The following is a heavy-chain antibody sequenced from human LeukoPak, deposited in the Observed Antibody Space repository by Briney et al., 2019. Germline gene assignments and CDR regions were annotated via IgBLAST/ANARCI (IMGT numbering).Heavy chain of an antibody. CDR3: ARDYPQYRNRGYSGYGTFDY. D-gene: IGHD5-12*01. Sequence: ASVKLSCKASGYTFTSYGISWVRQAPGQGLEWMGWISAYNGNTKYAQKVLGRVTLTTDTSTSTAYLELTSLRSDDTAVYFCARDYPQYRNRGYSGYGTFDYWGQGTLVTVSS. J-gene: IGHJ4*02. CDR2: ISAYNGNT. V-gene: IGHV1-18*01. CDR1: GYTFTSYG.